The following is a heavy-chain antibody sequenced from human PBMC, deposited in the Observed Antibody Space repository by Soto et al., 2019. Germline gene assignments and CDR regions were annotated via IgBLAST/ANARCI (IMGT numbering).Heavy chain of an antibody. D-gene: IGHD5-18*01. CDR2: INHSGST. V-gene: IGHV4-34*01. CDR3: ARGRGYSYGYGDY. Sequence: QVQLQQWGAGLLKPSETLSLTCAVYGGSFSGYYWSWIRQPPGKGLEWIGEINHSGSTNYNPSLKSLVTISVDTSKNQFSLKLSSVTAADTAVYYCARGRGYSYGYGDYWGQGTLVTVSS. J-gene: IGHJ4*02. CDR1: GGSFSGYY.